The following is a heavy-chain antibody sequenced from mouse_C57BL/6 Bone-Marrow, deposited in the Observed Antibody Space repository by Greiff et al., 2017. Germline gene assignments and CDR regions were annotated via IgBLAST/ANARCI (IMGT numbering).Heavy chain of an antibody. CDR3: ARWDGYYEGWFAY. CDR1: GYTFTSYW. V-gene: IGHV1-69*01. Sequence: QVQLQQPGAELVMPGASVKLSCKASGYTFTSYWMHWVKQRPGQGLEWIGEIDPSDSYTNYNQKFKGKSTLTVNKSSSTAYMQLSSLTSEDSAVYYYARWDGYYEGWFAYWGQGTLVTVSA. J-gene: IGHJ3*01. D-gene: IGHD2-3*01. CDR2: IDPSDSYT.